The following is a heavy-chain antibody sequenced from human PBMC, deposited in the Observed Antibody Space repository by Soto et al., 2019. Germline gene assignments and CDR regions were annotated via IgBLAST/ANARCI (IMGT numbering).Heavy chain of an antibody. CDR2: ISSSSSYR. CDR3: ARDGTYYDSSAYSDY. D-gene: IGHD3-22*01. Sequence: GGSLRLSYAASGFTFSSYGMNWFRQAPGKGLEWVSFISSSSSYRYYADSVKGRFTISRDNAKNLVHLQMNSLRAEDSAVYYCARDGTYYDSSAYSDYWGPGTLVTVSS. CDR1: GFTFSSYG. V-gene: IGHV3-21*01. J-gene: IGHJ4*02.